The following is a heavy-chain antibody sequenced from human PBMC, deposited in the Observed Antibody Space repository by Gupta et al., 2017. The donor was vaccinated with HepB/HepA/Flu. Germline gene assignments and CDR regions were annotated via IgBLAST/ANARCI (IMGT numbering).Heavy chain of an antibody. D-gene: IGHD2-2*01. Sequence: EVQLVESGGGLVKPGGSLTLSCAASGFIFSNAWMSWVRQAPGKGLEWVGRIKSKTDGGTTDYAAPVKGRFTISRDDSKNTLYLHMNSLKTDDTAVYYCATDRNPDYCNSPTCYSSYWGQGTLVTVSS. V-gene: IGHV3-15*01. CDR1: GFIFSNAW. CDR3: ATDRNPDYCNSPTCYSSY. CDR2: IKSKTDGGTT. J-gene: IGHJ4*02.